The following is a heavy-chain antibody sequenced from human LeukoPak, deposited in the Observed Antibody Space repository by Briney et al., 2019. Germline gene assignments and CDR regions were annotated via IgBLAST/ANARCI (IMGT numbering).Heavy chain of an antibody. D-gene: IGHD2-2*01. CDR3: TKSDCRTTSSQTSEY. V-gene: IGHV3-9*01. J-gene: IGHJ4*01. CDR2: ISGDGGVI. Sequence: PGGSLRLSCAASGFTFDDYAMEWVRQAPGKGLEWVTGISGDGGVIGYADSVKGRFTVSRDNAKNALYLEMKNLRVEDTALYYCTKSDCRTTSSQTSEYWGNGILVTVSS. CDR1: GFTFDDYA.